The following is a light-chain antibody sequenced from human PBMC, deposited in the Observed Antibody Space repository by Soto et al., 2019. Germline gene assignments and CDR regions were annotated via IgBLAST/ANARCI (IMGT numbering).Light chain of an antibody. Sequence: QTTQSPSPLSPSVGDRITITCQASQNINNYLNWYQQKPGRAPKLLIYDASNLEAGLPSRFRGGGSGTDFIFTISRLQHEDIATYYCQQYENLHTFGQGTRLENK. CDR3: QQYENLHT. V-gene: IGKV1-33*01. CDR2: DAS. J-gene: IGKJ5*01. CDR1: QNINNY.